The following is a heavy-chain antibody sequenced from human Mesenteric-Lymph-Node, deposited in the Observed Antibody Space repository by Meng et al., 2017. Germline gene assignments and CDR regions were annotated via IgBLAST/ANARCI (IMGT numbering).Heavy chain of an antibody. CDR2: IYHSGST. Sequence: QVQLQEVGPGLVKPSVTLSLTCAGSGGSISSINWWTWVRQPPGKGLEWIGEIYHSGSTNYNPSLKSRVTISVDKSKNQFSLKLSSVTAADTAVYYCARVAAAGNEWFDPWGQGTLVTVSS. CDR1: GGSISSINW. CDR3: ARVAAAGNEWFDP. V-gene: IGHV4-4*02. J-gene: IGHJ5*02. D-gene: IGHD6-13*01.